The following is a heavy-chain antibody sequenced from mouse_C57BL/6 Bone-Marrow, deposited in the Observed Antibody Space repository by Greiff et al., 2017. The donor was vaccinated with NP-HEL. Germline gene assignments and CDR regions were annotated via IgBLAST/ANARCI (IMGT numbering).Heavy chain of an antibody. CDR3: VRQTVKRGNWYFDV. CDR2: IRSKSNNYAT. J-gene: IGHJ1*03. Sequence: EVQLVESGGGLVQPKGSLKLSCAASGFSFNTYAMNWVRQAPGKGLEWVARIRSKSNNYATYYADSVKDRFTISRDDSESMLYLQMNNLKTEDTAMYYCVRQTVKRGNWYFDVWGTGTTVTVSS. CDR1: GFSFNTYA. V-gene: IGHV10-1*01. D-gene: IGHD1-1*01.